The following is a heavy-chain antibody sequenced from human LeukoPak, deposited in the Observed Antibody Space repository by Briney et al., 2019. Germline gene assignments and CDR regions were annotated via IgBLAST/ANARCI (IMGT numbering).Heavy chain of an antibody. D-gene: IGHD3-10*01. CDR3: ARSMVRGVIGYFDY. CDR2: INPNSGGT. Sequence: ASVKVSCKASGYTFTGYYMHWVRQAPGQGLEWMGWINPNSGGTNYAQKFQGRVTMTRGTSISTAYMELSRLRSDDTAVYYCARSMVRGVIGYFDYWGQGTLVTVSS. CDR1: GYTFTGYY. V-gene: IGHV1-2*02. J-gene: IGHJ4*02.